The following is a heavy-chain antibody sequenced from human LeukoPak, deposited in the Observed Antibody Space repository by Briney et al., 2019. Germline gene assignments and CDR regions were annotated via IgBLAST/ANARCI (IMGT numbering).Heavy chain of an antibody. CDR3: ARRAGAYSHPYDY. Sequence: GGSLRLSCTVSGFTVSDNSMSWVRQAPGKGLVWVSFIYYDDRTHYSDSVKGRFTISRDNSKNTLYLQINSLRAEDTAVYYCARRAGAYSHPYDYWGQGTLVTVSS. J-gene: IGHJ4*02. CDR1: GFTVSDNS. D-gene: IGHD4/OR15-4a*01. CDR2: IYYDDRT. V-gene: IGHV3-53*01.